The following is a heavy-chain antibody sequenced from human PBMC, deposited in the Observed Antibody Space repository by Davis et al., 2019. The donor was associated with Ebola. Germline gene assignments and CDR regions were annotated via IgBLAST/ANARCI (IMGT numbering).Heavy chain of an antibody. V-gene: IGHV4-30-4*08. Sequence: PSETLSLTCFVSGGSISTANFYWSWIRQTPGKGLEWIGYFDYTGTSYYNPSLRSRLTISGDTSKNQFSLNLYSVTAADTAVYYCARERHSDSFSYYYYMDVWGKGTTATVS. CDR2: FDYTGTS. J-gene: IGHJ6*03. D-gene: IGHD4-11*01. CDR3: ARERHSDSFSYYYYMDV. CDR1: GGSISTANFY.